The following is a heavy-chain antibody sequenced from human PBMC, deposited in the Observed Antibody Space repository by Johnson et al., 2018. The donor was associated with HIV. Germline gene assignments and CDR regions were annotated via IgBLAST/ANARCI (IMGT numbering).Heavy chain of an antibody. CDR2: IRYDGSSK. J-gene: IGHJ3*02. CDR3: AKEDGSVGATTGNAFDI. CDR1: GFTFNSYG. Sequence: QVQLVESGGGVVQPGGSLRLSCAASGFTFNSYGMDWVRQAPGKGLEWVAFIRYDGSSKYYADSVTGRFTVSRDKSKNTLYLQMKSLRPEDTAVYYCAKEDGSVGATTGNAFDIWGQGTMVTVSS. V-gene: IGHV3-30*02. D-gene: IGHD1-26*01.